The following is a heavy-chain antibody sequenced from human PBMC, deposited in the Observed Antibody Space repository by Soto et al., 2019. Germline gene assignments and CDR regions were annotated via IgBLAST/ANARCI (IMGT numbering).Heavy chain of an antibody. V-gene: IGHV1-2*04. D-gene: IGHD6-19*01. Sequence: ASVKVSCKASGYTFTGYYVHWVRQAPGQGLEWMGWVNPNSGGTNYAQKFQGWVTMTRDTSISTAYMELSRLRSDDTAVYYCVTSRVSIAVAGETEYYFDYWGQGTLVTVSS. CDR3: VTSRVSIAVAGETEYYFDY. CDR2: VNPNSGGT. J-gene: IGHJ4*02. CDR1: GYTFTGYY.